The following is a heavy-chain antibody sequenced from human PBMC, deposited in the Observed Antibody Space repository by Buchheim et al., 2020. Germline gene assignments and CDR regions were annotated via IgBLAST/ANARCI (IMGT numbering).Heavy chain of an antibody. V-gene: IGHV4-39*01. CDR1: GGSISNSNYY. CDR2: IFYDGST. J-gene: IGHJ5*02. D-gene: IGHD1-7*01. CDR3: ALWQTGTGGFDP. Sequence: QVQLQESGPGLVKPSETLSPTCSVSGGSISNSNYYWAWVRQPPGKGLEWIANIFYDGSTHYNPTLKSRVTVSVDTWKNKFSLILTSVTATDTALYYCALWQTGTGGFDPWGQGTL.